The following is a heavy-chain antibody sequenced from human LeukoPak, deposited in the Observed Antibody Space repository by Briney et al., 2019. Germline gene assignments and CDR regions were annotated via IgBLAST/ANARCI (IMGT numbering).Heavy chain of an antibody. CDR1: GGSFSGYY. Sequence: PSETLSLTCAVYGGSFSGYYWSWIRQPPGKGLEWIGEINHSGSTNYNPSLKSRVTISVDTSKNQFSLKLSSVTAADTAVYYCARTLSVVVTAINFDYWGQGTLVTVSS. J-gene: IGHJ4*02. V-gene: IGHV4-34*01. CDR2: INHSGST. CDR3: ARTLSVVVTAINFDY. D-gene: IGHD2-21*02.